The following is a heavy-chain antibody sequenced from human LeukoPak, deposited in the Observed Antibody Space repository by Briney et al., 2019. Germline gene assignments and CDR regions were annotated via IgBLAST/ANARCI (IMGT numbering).Heavy chain of an antibody. CDR2: IYYSGST. D-gene: IGHD2-15*01. Sequence: PSETLSLTRTVSGGSISSYYWSWIRQPPGKGLEWIGYIYYSGSTNYNPSLKGRVTISVDTSKNQFSLKLSSVTAADTAVYYCARGRYCSGGSCLIDYWGQGTLVTVSS. V-gene: IGHV4-59*01. J-gene: IGHJ4*02. CDR3: ARGRYCSGGSCLIDY. CDR1: GGSISSYY.